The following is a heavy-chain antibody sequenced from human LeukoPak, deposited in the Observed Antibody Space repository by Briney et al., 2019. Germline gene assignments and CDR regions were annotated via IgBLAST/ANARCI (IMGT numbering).Heavy chain of an antibody. J-gene: IGHJ4*02. D-gene: IGHD6-19*01. CDR2: IYYDGSA. V-gene: IGHV4-4*02. Sequence: PSETLSLTCAVSGGSISSSNWWSWVRQPPGKGLEWIGEIYYDGSANYNSSLKSRVTISVDKSKKQLSLEVNSVTAADTAVYFRAKHMEVAATFDVWGQGILVTVSS. CDR1: GGSISSSNW. CDR3: AKHMEVAATFDV.